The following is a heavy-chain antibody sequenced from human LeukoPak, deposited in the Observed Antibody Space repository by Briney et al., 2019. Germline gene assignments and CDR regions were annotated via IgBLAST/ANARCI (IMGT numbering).Heavy chain of an antibody. J-gene: IGHJ6*03. Sequence: ASVKVSCKASGYTFTGYYMHWVRQAPGQGLEWMGWINPNSGGTNYAQKFQGRVTMTEDTSTDTAYMELSSLRSEDTAVYYCATVVIGYSYGYVYYYMDVWGKGTTVIVSS. CDR1: GYTFTGYY. CDR2: INPNSGGT. CDR3: ATVVIGYSYGYVYYYMDV. V-gene: IGHV1-2*02. D-gene: IGHD5-18*01.